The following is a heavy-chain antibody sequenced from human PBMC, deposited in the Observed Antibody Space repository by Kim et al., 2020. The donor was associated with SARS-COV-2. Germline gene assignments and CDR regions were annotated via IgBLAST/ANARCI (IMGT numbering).Heavy chain of an antibody. CDR2: ISSSSSYI. J-gene: IGHJ6*02. D-gene: IGHD3-9*01. CDR3: ARETGVSYYDILTFGVPSFHDYYYGMDV. V-gene: IGHV3-21*01. CDR1: GFTFSSYS. Sequence: GGSLRLSCAASGFTFSSYSMNWVRQAPGKGLEWVSSISSSSSYIYYADSVKGRFTISRDNAKNSLYLQMNSLRAEDTAVYYCARETGVSYYDILTFGVPSFHDYYYGMDVWGQGTTVTVSS.